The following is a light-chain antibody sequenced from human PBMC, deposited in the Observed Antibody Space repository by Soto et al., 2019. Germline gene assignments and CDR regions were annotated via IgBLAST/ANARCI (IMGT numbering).Light chain of an antibody. CDR2: GDS. CDR3: QSYDSSLRGWL. CDR1: SSNIGAGYN. Sequence: QSVLTQPPSVSGAPGQRVTISCTGSSSNIGAGYNVHWYQQVPGTAPKLLIYGDSNRPSGVPDRFSGSKSGTSASLAITGLQAEDEADYSCQSYDSSLRGWLFGGGTELTVL. V-gene: IGLV1-40*01. J-gene: IGLJ3*02.